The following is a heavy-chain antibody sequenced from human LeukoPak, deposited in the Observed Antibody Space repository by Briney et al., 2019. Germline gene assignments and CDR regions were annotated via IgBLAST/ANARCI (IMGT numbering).Heavy chain of an antibody. Sequence: PGGSLRPSCAASGFTFTRYAVTWVRQAPGKGLEWVCTTGISSVNTLCGDSVNGRFTISRDNSKNTLDLQMNNLRVDDTAVYYCATGDGIGKQPRAYYFDNWGQGTLVAVSS. CDR2: TGISSVNT. V-gene: IGHV3-23*01. CDR1: GFTFTRYA. J-gene: IGHJ4*02. CDR3: ATGDGIGKQPRAYYFDN. D-gene: IGHD5-24*01.